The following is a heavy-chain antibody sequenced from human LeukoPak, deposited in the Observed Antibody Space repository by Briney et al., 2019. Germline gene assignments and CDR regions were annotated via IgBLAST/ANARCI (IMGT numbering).Heavy chain of an antibody. CDR1: GGSISSYY. CDR3: ARGKGNYDSSGYYIDY. D-gene: IGHD3-22*01. V-gene: IGHV4-59*08. J-gene: IGHJ4*02. CDR2: IYYSGST. Sequence: SETLSLTCTVSGGSISSYYWSWIRQPPGKGLEWIGYIYYSGSTNYNPSLKSRVTISVDTSKNQFSLKLSSVTAADTAVYYCARGKGNYDSSGYYIDYWGQGTLVTVSS.